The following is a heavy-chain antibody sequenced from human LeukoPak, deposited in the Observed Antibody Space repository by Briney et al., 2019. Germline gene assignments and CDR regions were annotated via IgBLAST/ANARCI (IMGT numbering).Heavy chain of an antibody. J-gene: IGHJ4*02. CDR1: GFTFSSYA. D-gene: IGHD2-15*01. Sequence: GGSLRLSCAASGFTFSSYAMSWVRQAPGKGLEWVSAISGSGGSTYYADSVKGRFTISRDNSKNTLYLQMNSLRAEDTAVYYCAKPLGYCSGGSGYNFDYWGQGTLVTVSS. CDR3: AKPLGYCSGGSGYNFDY. CDR2: ISGSGGST. V-gene: IGHV3-23*01.